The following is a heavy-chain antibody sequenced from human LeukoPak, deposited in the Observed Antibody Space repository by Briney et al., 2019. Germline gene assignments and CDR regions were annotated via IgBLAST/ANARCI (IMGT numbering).Heavy chain of an antibody. D-gene: IGHD2-15*01. CDR3: ARVLAATGWFDP. CDR1: GGTFSSYA. CDR2: IIPIFGTA. Sequence: ASVKVSCKASGGTFSSYAISCVRQAPGQGLEWMGGIIPIFGTANYAQKFQGRVTITADESTSTAYMELSSLRSEDTAVYYCARVLAATGWFDPWGQGTLVTVSS. V-gene: IGHV1-69*13. J-gene: IGHJ5*02.